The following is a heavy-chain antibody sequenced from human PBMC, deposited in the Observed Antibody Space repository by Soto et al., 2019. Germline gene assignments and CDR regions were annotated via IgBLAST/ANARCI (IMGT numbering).Heavy chain of an antibody. CDR3: STGSPFSGSDFDY. Sequence: EVQLVESGGGLVKPGGSLRLSCEASGFSFRTTWMAWVRQAPGKGLEWVGRIKSKSAGETTDYADPVKGRFTISRDDSKDTLYLHMDSLETGDTAVYYCSTGSPFSGSDFDYWGQGTLVTVSS. CDR2: IKSKSAGETT. J-gene: IGHJ4*02. V-gene: IGHV3-15*05. D-gene: IGHD1-26*01. CDR1: GFSFRTTW.